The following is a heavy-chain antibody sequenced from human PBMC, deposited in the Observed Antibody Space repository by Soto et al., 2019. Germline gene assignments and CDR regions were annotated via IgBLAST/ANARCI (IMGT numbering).Heavy chain of an antibody. CDR2: IYYSGST. CDR1: GGSISSGDYF. CDR3: ARTGGRDDSGDYVDLD. D-gene: IGHD4-17*01. J-gene: IGHJ4*02. V-gene: IGHV4-30-4*01. Sequence: QVQLQESGPGLVKPSQTLSLTCTVSGGSISSGDYFWSWIRQPPGKGLEWIGYIYYSGSTYYNPAIKSRVTISVDTSKNQFSLKLRSVTAADTAVYYCARTGGRDDSGDYVDLDWGQGTLVTVSS.